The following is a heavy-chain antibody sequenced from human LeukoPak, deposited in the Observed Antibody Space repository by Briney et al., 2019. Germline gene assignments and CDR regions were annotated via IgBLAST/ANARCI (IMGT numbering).Heavy chain of an antibody. J-gene: IGHJ5*02. CDR3: AREQLDP. D-gene: IGHD6-13*01. CDR2: MNPNSGKI. V-gene: IGHV1-8*02. Sequence: ASVKVSCKASGYTFTSYYMHWVRQAPGQGLEWMGYMNPNSGKIGYAQKFQGRITMTTDTSISTAYMELSSLRSEDTAVYYCAREQLDPWGQGTLVTVSS. CDR1: GYTFTSYY.